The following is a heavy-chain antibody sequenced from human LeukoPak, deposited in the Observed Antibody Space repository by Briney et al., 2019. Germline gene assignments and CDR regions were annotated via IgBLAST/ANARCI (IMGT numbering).Heavy chain of an antibody. CDR3: AKGSAAAGTPFAS. V-gene: IGHV3-23*01. D-gene: IGHD1-14*01. J-gene: IGHJ4*02. CDR1: GFTFSRYA. CDR2: ISGSRDST. Sequence: PGGSLRLSCAASGFTFSRYAMSWVRQAPGKGLEWVSGISGSRDSTYYADSVKGRFTISRDNSKNTLYLEMNRLRAEDTAVYNCAKGSAAAGTPFASWGQGTLVTVSS.